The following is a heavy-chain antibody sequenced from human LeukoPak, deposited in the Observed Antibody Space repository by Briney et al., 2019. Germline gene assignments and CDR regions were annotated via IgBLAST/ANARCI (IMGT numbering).Heavy chain of an antibody. V-gene: IGHV3-23*01. CDR3: AKDRPRNFWSDY. CDR2: ISGSGGST. J-gene: IGHJ4*02. D-gene: IGHD3-3*01. CDR1: SGSISSYY. Sequence: ETLSLTCTVSSGSISSYYLNWIRQPPGKGLEWVSAISGSGGSTYYADSVKGRFTISRDNSKNALYLQMNSLRAEDTAVYYCAKDRPRNFWSDYWGQGTLVTVSS.